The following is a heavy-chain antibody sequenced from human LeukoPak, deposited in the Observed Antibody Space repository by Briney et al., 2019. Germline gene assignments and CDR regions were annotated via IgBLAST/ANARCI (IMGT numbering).Heavy chain of an antibody. CDR3: ARQLTGSYEHDS. V-gene: IGHV4-39*01. Sequence: SETLSLTCTVSGGSISTSSYYWGWIRQPPGEGVEWIANIYYSGITYDTPSLKSRVTISEDTSKNQFSLTLSSVTAADTAVYYCARQLTGSYEHDSWGQGTLVTVSS. D-gene: IGHD1-26*01. J-gene: IGHJ4*02. CDR1: GGSISTSSYY. CDR2: IYYSGIT.